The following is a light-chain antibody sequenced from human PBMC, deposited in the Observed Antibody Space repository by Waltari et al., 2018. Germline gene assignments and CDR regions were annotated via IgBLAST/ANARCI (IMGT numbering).Light chain of an antibody. CDR2: EVT. J-gene: IGLJ2*01. Sequence: QSALPQPASVSGSPGQSITISCSGTSSDIGGYKYVSWYQQYPHRAPQLILYEVTERPSGVPDRFSGSKSGNTASLTVSGLQIEDEADYFCSAYAGGNTLVFGGGTRLTVL. CDR1: SSDIGGYKY. CDR3: SAYAGGNTLV. V-gene: IGLV2-8*01.